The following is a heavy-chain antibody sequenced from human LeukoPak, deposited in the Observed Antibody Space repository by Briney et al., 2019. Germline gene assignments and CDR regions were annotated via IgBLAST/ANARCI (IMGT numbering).Heavy chain of an antibody. D-gene: IGHD3-22*01. CDR2: ISSSSSTI. V-gene: IGHV3-48*04. J-gene: IGHJ4*02. CDR3: ARDLFYYYDRRVFDY. CDR1: GFTFSSYS. Sequence: GGSLRLSCAASGFTFSSYSMNWVRQAPGKGLEWVSYISSSSSTIYYADSVKGRFTISRDNAKNSLYLQMNSLRAEDTAVYYCARDLFYYYDRRVFDYWGQGTLVTVSS.